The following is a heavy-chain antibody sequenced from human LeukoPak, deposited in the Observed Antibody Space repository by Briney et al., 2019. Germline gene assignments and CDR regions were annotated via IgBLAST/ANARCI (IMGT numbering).Heavy chain of an antibody. CDR3: ARDVGAAAGILKLRFDP. CDR1: GYIFTGYY. J-gene: IGHJ5*02. D-gene: IGHD6-13*01. Sequence: ASVKVSCKASGYIFTGYYMHWVRQAPGQGLEWMGGIIPIFGTANYAQKFQGRVTITADESTSTAYMELSSLRSEDTAVYYCARDVGAAAGILKLRFDPWGQGTLVTVSS. V-gene: IGHV1-69*13. CDR2: IIPIFGTA.